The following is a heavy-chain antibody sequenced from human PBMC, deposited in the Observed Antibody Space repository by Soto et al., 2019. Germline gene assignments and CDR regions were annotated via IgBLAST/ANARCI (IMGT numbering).Heavy chain of an antibody. V-gene: IGHV3-30*18. Sequence: LRLSCAASGFTFSSYGMHWVRQAPGKGLEWVAVISYDGSNKYYADSVKGRFTISRDNSKNALYLQMNSLRAEDTAVYYCAKTSLKVGGSSGAFDIWGQGTMVTVSS. CDR3: AKTSLKVGGSSGAFDI. D-gene: IGHD2-15*01. CDR1: GFTFSSYG. J-gene: IGHJ3*02. CDR2: ISYDGSNK.